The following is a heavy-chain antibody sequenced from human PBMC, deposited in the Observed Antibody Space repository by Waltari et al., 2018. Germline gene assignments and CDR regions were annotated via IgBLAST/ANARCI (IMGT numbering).Heavy chain of an antibody. Sequence: QLQLQESGPGLVKPSETLSLTCTVSGGSISSSSYYWGWIRQPPGKGLEWIGSIYYSGSTYYNPSLKGRVTISVDTSKNQFSLKLSSVTAADTAVYYCARGDGYSSGWPLFDYWGQGTLVTVSS. V-gene: IGHV4-39*01. CDR2: IYYSGST. D-gene: IGHD6-19*01. CDR1: GGSISSSSYY. CDR3: ARGDGYSSGWPLFDY. J-gene: IGHJ4*02.